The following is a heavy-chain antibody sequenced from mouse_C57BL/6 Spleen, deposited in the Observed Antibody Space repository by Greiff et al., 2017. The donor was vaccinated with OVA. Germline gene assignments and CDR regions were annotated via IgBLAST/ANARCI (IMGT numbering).Heavy chain of an antibody. CDR1: GYSFTDYN. CDR3: ARGGYYGNSYGWYFDV. J-gene: IGHJ1*03. Sequence: QLQESGPELVKPGASVKISCKASGYSFTDYNMNWVKQSNGKSLEWIGVINPNYGTTSYNQKFKGKATLTVDQSSSTADMQLNSLTSEDSAVYYWARGGYYGNSYGWYFDVWGTGTTVTVSS. D-gene: IGHD1-1*01. CDR2: INPNYGTT. V-gene: IGHV1-39*01.